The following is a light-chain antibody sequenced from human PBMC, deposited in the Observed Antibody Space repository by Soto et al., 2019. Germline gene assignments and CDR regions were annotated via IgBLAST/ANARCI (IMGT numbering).Light chain of an antibody. J-gene: IGKJ1*01. CDR1: QSVSSSY. CDR3: QQYGRSPWT. CDR2: GAS. V-gene: IGKV3-20*01. Sequence: EIVLTQSPGTLSLSPGERATLSCRASQSVSSSYLAWYQQKPGQAPRLLIYGASSRAIGIPDRFSGSGSGTDFTLTISRLEPEDFAVYYCQQYGRSPWTFGQGTKVEIK.